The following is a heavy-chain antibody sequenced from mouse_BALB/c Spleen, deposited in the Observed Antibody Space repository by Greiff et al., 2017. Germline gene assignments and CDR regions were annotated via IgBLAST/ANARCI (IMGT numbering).Heavy chain of an antibody. CDR1: GFTFSDYG. D-gene: IGHD2-4*01. CDR2: ISNLAYSI. V-gene: IGHV5-15*02. CDR3: ARGGSMITTGGTWFAY. Sequence: EVKLVESGGGLVQPGGSRKLSCAASGFTFSDYGMAWVRQAPGKGPEWVAFISNLAYSIYYADTVTGRFTISRENAKNTLYLEMSSLRSEDTAMYYCARGGSMITTGGTWFAYWGQGTLVTVSA. J-gene: IGHJ3*01.